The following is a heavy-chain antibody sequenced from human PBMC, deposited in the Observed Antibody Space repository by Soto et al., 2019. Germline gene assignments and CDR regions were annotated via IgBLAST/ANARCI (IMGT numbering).Heavy chain of an antibody. J-gene: IGHJ4*02. CDR2: ISAYNAHT. CDR1: GYTFLSYG. D-gene: IGHD6-6*01. CDR3: ARVFRWSSSSWGFDY. V-gene: IGHV1-18*01. Sequence: QVQLVQSGAEVKKPGASVKVSCKASGYTFLSYGITWVRQAPGQGLEWMGWISAYNAHTNYGQKFQDRVSMTTDTSSNTAYLEVRSLRSDDTAFYFYARVFRWSSSSWGFDYWGQGTLVTVSS.